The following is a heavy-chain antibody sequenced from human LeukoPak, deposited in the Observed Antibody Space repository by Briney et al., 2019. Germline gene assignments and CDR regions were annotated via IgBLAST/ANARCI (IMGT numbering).Heavy chain of an antibody. Sequence: GGSLRLSCAASGFIFSSHWMHWVRQAPDKGLVWVSRINTDGSSTDYADSVKGRFTISRDNAKNTVYLQMNRLRAEDTAVYYCARGVSGTGPDIWGLGTMVTVS. V-gene: IGHV3-74*01. CDR3: ARGVSGTGPDI. D-gene: IGHD5/OR15-5a*01. CDR1: GFIFSSHW. CDR2: INTDGSST. J-gene: IGHJ3*02.